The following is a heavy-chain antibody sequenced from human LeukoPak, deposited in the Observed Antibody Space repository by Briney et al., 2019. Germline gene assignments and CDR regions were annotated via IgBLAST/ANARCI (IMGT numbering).Heavy chain of an antibody. CDR3: AKPAKTDYADY. D-gene: IGHD1-14*01. Sequence: GGTLRLSCAASGFTFSNYAMNWVRQAPGKGLEWVSSINGGGGSTYYADSVKGRFTISRDNSKNTLYLQMNSLRAEDTAVYYCAKPAKTDYADYWGQGTLVTVSS. CDR1: GFTFSNYA. J-gene: IGHJ4*02. CDR2: INGGGGST. V-gene: IGHV3-23*01.